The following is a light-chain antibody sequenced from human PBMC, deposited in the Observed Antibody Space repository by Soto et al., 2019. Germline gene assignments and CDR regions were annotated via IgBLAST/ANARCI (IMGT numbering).Light chain of an antibody. J-gene: IGKJ1*01. CDR2: AAS. V-gene: IGKV1-39*01. CDR1: QSISSY. Sequence: DIQVTQSPSSLSASVGDRFTITCLASQSISSYLNWYQQKPGKAPKLLIYAASSLQSGVPSRFSGSGSGTEFTLTISSLQPDDFATYYCQPYNSYSEAFGQGTKVDIK. CDR3: QPYNSYSEA.